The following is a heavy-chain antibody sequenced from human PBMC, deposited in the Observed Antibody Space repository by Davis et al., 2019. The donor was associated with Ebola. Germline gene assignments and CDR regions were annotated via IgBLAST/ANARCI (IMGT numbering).Heavy chain of an antibody. V-gene: IGHV1-69*13. CDR1: GGTFRTHT. D-gene: IGHD6-13*01. CDR3: ATEGSSSEFDS. CDR2: IITNFATT. J-gene: IGHJ4*01. Sequence: AASVKVSCKASGGTFRTHTFAWVRQAPGQGLEWMGGIITNFATTNSAQRFQGRVTFAADEYSSTAYMDLNSLRPDNTAIYFCATEGSSSEFDSWGQGTLVTVSS.